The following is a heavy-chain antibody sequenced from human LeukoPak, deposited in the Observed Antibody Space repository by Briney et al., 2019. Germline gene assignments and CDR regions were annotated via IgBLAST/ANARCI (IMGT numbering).Heavy chain of an antibody. V-gene: IGHV4-61*02. D-gene: IGHD3-10*01. CDR3: ASQVYGSGSYRFDY. J-gene: IGHJ4*02. Sequence: PSQTLSLTCTVSGGSISSGSYYWSWIRQPAGKGLEWIGRIYTSGSTNYNPSLKSRATISVDPSKNQCSLKLSSVTAADTAVYYCASQVYGSGSYRFDYWGQGTLVTVSS. CDR2: IYTSGST. CDR1: GGSISSGSYY.